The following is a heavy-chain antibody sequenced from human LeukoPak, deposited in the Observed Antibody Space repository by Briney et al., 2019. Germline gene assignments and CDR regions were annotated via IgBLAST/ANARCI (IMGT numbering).Heavy chain of an antibody. CDR2: ISGSGGST. CDR3: AKDQSTGTYYYYYYYMDV. V-gene: IGHV3-23*01. CDR1: GFTFSSYA. D-gene: IGHD7-27*01. J-gene: IGHJ6*03. Sequence: PGGSLRLPCAASGFTFSSYAMIWVRQAPGKGLECVSAISGSGGSTYYADSVKGRFTISRDNSKSTLYLQMNSLRAEDTAVYYCAKDQSTGTYYYYYYYMDVWGKGTTVTVSS.